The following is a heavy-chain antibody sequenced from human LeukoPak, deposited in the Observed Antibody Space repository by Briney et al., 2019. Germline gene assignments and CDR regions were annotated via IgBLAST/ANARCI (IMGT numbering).Heavy chain of an antibody. CDR2: ISYDGSNK. CDR1: GFTFSSYA. J-gene: IGHJ4*02. Sequence: PGRSLRLSCAASGFTFSSYAMHWVRQAPGKGLEWVAVISYDGSNKYYADSVKGRFTISRDNSKNTLYLQMNSLRAEDTAVYYCARGGYHHYFDYWGRGTLVTVSS. D-gene: IGHD5-18*01. CDR3: ARGGYHHYFDY. V-gene: IGHV3-30-3*01.